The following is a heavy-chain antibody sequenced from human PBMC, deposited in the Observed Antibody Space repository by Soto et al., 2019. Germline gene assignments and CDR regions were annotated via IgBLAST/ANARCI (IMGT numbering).Heavy chain of an antibody. CDR2: IYYSGST. D-gene: IGHD6-13*01. V-gene: IGHV4-30-4*01. Sequence: SETLSLTCTVSGGSISSGDYYWSWIRQPPGKGLEWIGYIYYSGSTYYNPSLKSRVTISVDTSKNQFSLKLSSVTAADTAVYYCAMPPVPSWYPDAFEIWVQGTSVSVSS. J-gene: IGHJ3*02. CDR1: GGSISSGDYY. CDR3: AMPPVPSWYPDAFEI.